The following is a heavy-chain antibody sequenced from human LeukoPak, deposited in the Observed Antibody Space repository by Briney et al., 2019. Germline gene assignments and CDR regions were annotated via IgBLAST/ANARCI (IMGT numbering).Heavy chain of an antibody. CDR3: ARVNGDTTGYSSSWLGEFDY. CDR2: ISSNGGST. D-gene: IGHD6-13*01. J-gene: IGHJ4*02. Sequence: GGSLRLSCAASGFTSSSYAMHWVRQAPGKGLEYASAISSNGGSTYYANSVKGRFTISRDNSKNTLYLQMGSLRAEDMAVYYCARVNGDTTGYSSSWLGEFDYWGQGTLVTVSS. CDR1: GFTSSSYA. V-gene: IGHV3-64*01.